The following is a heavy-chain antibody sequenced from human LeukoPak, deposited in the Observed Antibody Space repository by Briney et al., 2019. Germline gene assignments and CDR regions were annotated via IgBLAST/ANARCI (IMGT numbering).Heavy chain of an antibody. J-gene: IGHJ6*04. CDR3: AILYCSSTSCKGRGMVV. CDR1: SGSISSYH. V-gene: IGHV4-59*01. Sequence: SVTLSLTCTVSSGSISSYHWSWIRQPPGKGLEWIGYIHYCGSTKYNPPLKSQVTISVDTTKNQVSLKLSSVTAAGTGVYYCAILYCSSTSCKGRGMVVWGEGTTVTVSS. CDR2: IHYCGST. D-gene: IGHD2-2*01.